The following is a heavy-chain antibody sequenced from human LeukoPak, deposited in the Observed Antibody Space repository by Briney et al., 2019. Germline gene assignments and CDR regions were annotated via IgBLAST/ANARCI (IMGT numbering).Heavy chain of an antibody. V-gene: IGHV1-18*01. CDR2: ISAYNGNT. D-gene: IGHD3-9*01. CDR1: GYTFTSYG. J-gene: IGHJ5*02. CDR3: ARGGDLDYDILTGYYNVMYNWFDP. Sequence: ASVKVSCKASGYTFTSYGISGVRQAPGQGLEWMGWISAYNGNTNYAQKLQGRVTMTTDTSTSTAYMELRSLRSDDTAVYYCARGGDLDYDILTGYYNVMYNWFDPWGQGTLVTVSS.